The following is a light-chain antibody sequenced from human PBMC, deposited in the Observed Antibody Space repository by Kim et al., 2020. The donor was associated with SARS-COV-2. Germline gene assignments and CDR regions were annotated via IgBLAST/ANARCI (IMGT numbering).Light chain of an antibody. CDR1: QDIRSN. Sequence: ASVGDTVTITCRASQDIRSNLAWYQQRPGKAPNLLIYGAFTLHSGVPSRFSGSGSGTDFTLTITSLQPEDFATYHCQQHHSFPLTFGGGTKVDIK. J-gene: IGKJ4*01. CDR3: QQHHSFPLT. CDR2: GAF. V-gene: IGKV1-9*01.